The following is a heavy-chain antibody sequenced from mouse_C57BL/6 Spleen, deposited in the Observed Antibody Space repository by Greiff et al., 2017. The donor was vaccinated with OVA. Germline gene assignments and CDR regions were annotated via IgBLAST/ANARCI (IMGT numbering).Heavy chain of an antibody. D-gene: IGHD1-1*01. CDR1: GYAFSSSW. CDR3: ARYQLRGYFDV. CDR2: IYPGDGDT. Sequence: QVTLKESGPELVKPGASVKISCKASGYAFSSSWMNWVKQRPGKGLEWIGRIYPGDGDTNYNGKFKGKATLTADKSSSTAYMQLSSLTSEDSAVYFCARYQLRGYFDVWGTGTTVTVSS. V-gene: IGHV1-82*01. J-gene: IGHJ1*03.